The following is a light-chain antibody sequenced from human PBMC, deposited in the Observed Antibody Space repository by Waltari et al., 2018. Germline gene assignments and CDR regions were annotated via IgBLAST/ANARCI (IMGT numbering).Light chain of an antibody. CDR1: QSVLYSSNNKNY. V-gene: IGKV4-1*01. J-gene: IGKJ1*01. CDR2: WAS. Sequence: DIVMTQSPDSLAVSLGERATINCKSSQSVLYSSNNKNYLAWYQQKPGQPPKLLIYWASTRESGVPDRFSGSGSGTDFTLTISRLEPEDFAVYYCQQYGSSIWTFGQGTKVEIK. CDR3: QQYGSSIWT.